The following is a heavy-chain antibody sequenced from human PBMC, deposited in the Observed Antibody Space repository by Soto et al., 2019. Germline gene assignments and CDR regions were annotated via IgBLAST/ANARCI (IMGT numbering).Heavy chain of an antibody. Sequence: DVQLVASGGGLVQPGGSLTLPCAVSGFTFSNHWMGWVRQTPRKGLEWVANISPDGSGKYYVDSLKGRFTISRDNAKDSLYLHMSSLGVEDTGIYHCARWIRGTPDSWGQGTLVTVSS. CDR1: GFTFSNHW. D-gene: IGHD3-10*01. V-gene: IGHV3-7*04. J-gene: IGHJ4*02. CDR3: ARWIRGTPDS. CDR2: ISPDGSGK.